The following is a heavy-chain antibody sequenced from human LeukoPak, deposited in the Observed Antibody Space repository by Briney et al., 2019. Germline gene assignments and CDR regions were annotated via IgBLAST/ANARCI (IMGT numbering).Heavy chain of an antibody. Sequence: ASVKVSCKASGYTFTSYAMNWVRQAPGQGLEWMGWINTNTGNPTYAQGFTGRFVFSLDTSVSTAYLQISSLKAEDTAVYYCARDGSGGITIFGVVIPPIRYYYYYYMDVWGKGTTVTVSS. D-gene: IGHD3-3*01. CDR2: INTNTGNP. V-gene: IGHV7-4-1*02. CDR3: ARDGSGGITIFGVVIPPIRYYYYYYMDV. J-gene: IGHJ6*03. CDR1: GYTFTSYA.